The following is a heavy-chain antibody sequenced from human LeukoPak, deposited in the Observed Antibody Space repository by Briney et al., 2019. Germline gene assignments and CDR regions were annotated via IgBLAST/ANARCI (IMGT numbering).Heavy chain of an antibody. CDR1: GYTFTSYD. V-gene: IGHV1-8*01. CDR2: MNPNSGNT. Sequence: GASVKVSCKASGYTFTSYDINWVRQATGQGLEWMGWMNPNSGNTGYAQKFQGRVTITRNTSISTAYMELSSLRSEDTAVYYCARGAIIAAAGSKNYYYYYYMDVWGKGTTVTVSS. J-gene: IGHJ6*03. D-gene: IGHD6-13*01. CDR3: ARGAIIAAAGSKNYYYYYYMDV.